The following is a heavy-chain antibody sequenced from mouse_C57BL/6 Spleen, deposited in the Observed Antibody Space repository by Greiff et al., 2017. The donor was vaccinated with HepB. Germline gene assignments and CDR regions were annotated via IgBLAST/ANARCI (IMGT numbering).Heavy chain of an antibody. V-gene: IGHV1-61*01. CDR3: AREGLGRYFDV. J-gene: IGHJ1*03. D-gene: IGHD4-1*01. Sequence: QVQLQQPGAELVRPGSSVKLSCKASGYTFTSYWMDWVKQRPRQGLEWIGNIYPSDSETHYNQKFKDKATLTVDKSSSTAYMQLSSLTSEDSAVYYCAREGLGRYFDVWGTGTTVTVSS. CDR2: IYPSDSET. CDR1: GYTFTSYW.